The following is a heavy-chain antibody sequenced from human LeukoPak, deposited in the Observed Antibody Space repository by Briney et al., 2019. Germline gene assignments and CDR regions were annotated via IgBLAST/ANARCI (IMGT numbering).Heavy chain of an antibody. CDR1: GGSFINSG. CDR2: IIPVFGTV. D-gene: IGHD5-24*01. Sequence: SVKVSCKASGGSFINSGISWVRQAPGQGLEWMGGIIPVFGTVKYAQKFQGRVTISADGSTSTVYMELRSLRSEDTAVYYCARERDGYNRYYFDYWGQGTLVTVSS. CDR3: ARERDGYNRYYFDY. V-gene: IGHV1-69*01. J-gene: IGHJ4*02.